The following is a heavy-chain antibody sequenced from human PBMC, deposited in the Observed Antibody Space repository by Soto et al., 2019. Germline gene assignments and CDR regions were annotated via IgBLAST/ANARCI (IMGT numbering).Heavy chain of an antibody. J-gene: IGHJ6*02. Sequence: SGPTLVNPTQTLTLTCTFSGFSLSTSGMCVSWIRQPPGKALEWLALIDWDDDKYYSTSLKTRLTISKDTSKNQVVLTMTNMDPVDKATYYCARRHNRYSSSCVGGCMDVWGQGTRVTVSS. CDR2: IDWDDDK. CDR1: GFSLSTSGMC. CDR3: ARRHNRYSSSCVGGCMDV. V-gene: IGHV2-70*01. D-gene: IGHD6-6*01.